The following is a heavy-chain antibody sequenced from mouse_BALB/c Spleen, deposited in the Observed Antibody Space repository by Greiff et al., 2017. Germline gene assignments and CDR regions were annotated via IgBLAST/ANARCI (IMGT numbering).Heavy chain of an antibody. CDR2: ISSGGSYT. CDR3: ARGYGSLFDY. D-gene: IGHD1-1*01. V-gene: IGHV5-9-4*01. CDR1: GFTFSSYA. Sequence: EVQLVESGGGLVKPGGSLKLSCAASGFTFSSYAMSWVRQSPEKRLEWVAEISSGGSYTYYPDTVTGRFTISRDNAKNTLYLEMSSLRSEDTAMYYCARGYGSLFDYWGQGTTLTVSS. J-gene: IGHJ2*01.